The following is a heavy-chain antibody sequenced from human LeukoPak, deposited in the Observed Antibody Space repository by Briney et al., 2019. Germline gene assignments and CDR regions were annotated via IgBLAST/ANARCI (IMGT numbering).Heavy chain of an antibody. CDR3: ATDQAGGLDS. V-gene: IGHV3-7*01. D-gene: IGHD3-10*01. CDR2: IKQDGSER. CDR1: EFTFSNYW. J-gene: IGHJ4*02. Sequence: PGGSLRLSCTASEFTFSNYWMTWVRQAPGKGLEWVANIKQDGSERYYVDSVKGRFTISRDNAKNSLYLQMNSLRAEDTAVYYYATDQAGGLDSWGQGTLVTVSS.